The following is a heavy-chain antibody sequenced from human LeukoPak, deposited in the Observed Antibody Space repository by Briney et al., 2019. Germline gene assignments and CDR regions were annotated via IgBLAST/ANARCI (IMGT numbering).Heavy chain of an antibody. CDR2: IYSGGDK. CDR3: ARDRRYCSGDSCYSGVDY. Sequence: PGGSLRLSCAVSGFTVSSNYMTWVRQAPGKGLEWVSVIYSGGDKYYADSVKGRFTISRDNSKNTLYHQMNSLRAEDTAVYYCARDRRYCSGDSCYSGVDYWGQGTLVTVSS. CDR1: GFTVSSNY. J-gene: IGHJ4*02. V-gene: IGHV3-53*01. D-gene: IGHD2-15*01.